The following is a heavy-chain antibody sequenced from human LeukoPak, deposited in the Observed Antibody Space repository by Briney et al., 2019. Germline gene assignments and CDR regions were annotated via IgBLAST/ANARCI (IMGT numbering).Heavy chain of an antibody. J-gene: IGHJ4*02. CDR3: ATRHDYDFWSGYLNPQNYYFDY. Sequence: PGGSLRLSCAASGFTFSDYYMSWIRQAPGKGLEWVSYISSSGSTIYYADSVMGRFTISRDNAKNSLYLQMNSLRAEDTAVYYCATRHDYDFWSGYLNPQNYYFDYWGQGTLVTVSS. D-gene: IGHD3-3*01. CDR2: ISSSGSTI. CDR1: GFTFSDYY. V-gene: IGHV3-11*01.